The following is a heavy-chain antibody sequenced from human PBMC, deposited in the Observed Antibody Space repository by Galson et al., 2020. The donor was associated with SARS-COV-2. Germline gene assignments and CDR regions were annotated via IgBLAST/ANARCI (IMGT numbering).Heavy chain of an antibody. Sequence: LGESLKISCAASGIIVSNYVMTWVRQAPGKGLEWVSTLISSGNTFYADSVKGRFTISRDNSLNTLYLQMNSLRAEDTAVYYCVRATRPPDYWGQGTLVTVSS. CDR1: GIIVSNYV. CDR3: VRATRPPDY. J-gene: IGHJ4*02. V-gene: IGHV3-23*01. CDR2: LISSGNT.